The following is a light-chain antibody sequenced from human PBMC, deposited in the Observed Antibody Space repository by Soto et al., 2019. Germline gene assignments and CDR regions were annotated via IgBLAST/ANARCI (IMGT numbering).Light chain of an antibody. Sequence: DIQMTQSPSSLSASVGDIVTIACRASQNITNFLNWYQHNPGKAPNLLIFAASHLQSGVSSRFSGSGSGTDFTLTISSLHPEDFATYYCQKLNSYPINFGQGTRLEIK. J-gene: IGKJ5*01. CDR3: QKLNSYPIN. CDR2: AAS. CDR1: QNITNF. V-gene: IGKV1-39*01.